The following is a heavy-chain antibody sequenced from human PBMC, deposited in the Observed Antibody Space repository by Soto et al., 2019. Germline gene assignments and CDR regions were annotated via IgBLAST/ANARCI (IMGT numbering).Heavy chain of an antibody. Sequence: EVQLVESGGGLVQPGGSLRLSCAGSGFTFSNYWMHWVRQAPGKGLEWVSRIDHDGPTDYADSVRGRFTISRDNDENTLYLQKSSLKPEDTAVYYCVRVSHGDYWGQGTLVTVSS. CDR2: IDHDGPT. CDR1: GFTFSNYW. J-gene: IGHJ4*02. V-gene: IGHV3-74*01. D-gene: IGHD3-22*01. CDR3: VRVSHGDY.